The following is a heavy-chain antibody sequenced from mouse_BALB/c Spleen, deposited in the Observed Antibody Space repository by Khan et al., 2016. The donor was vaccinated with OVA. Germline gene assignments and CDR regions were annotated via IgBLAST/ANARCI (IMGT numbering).Heavy chain of an antibody. V-gene: IGHV1S22*01. J-gene: IGHJ2*01. D-gene: IGHD2-14*01. CDR3: TRGEYDGDY. CDR2: IYPGSGST. CDR1: GYTFTSYW. Sequence: LQQPGSELVRPGASVKLSCKASGYTFTSYWMHWVKQRPGQGLEWIGNIYPGSGSTNYDEKFKSKATLTVDTSSSTADMQLSSLTAEDSAVYYCTRGEYDGDYWGQGTTLTVSS.